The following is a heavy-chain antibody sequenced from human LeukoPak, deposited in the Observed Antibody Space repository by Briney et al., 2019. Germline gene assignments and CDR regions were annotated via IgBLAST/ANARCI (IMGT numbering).Heavy chain of an antibody. J-gene: IGHJ5*02. Sequence: SETLPLTCTVSGGSVSGWYWSWIRQPPGKGLEWIGHTYDSATTNYNPSLKSRVTMSVDTSKNQFSLKLSSVTAADTAVYYCARDPNRSRNKLRLGELLPIGWFDPWGQGTLVTVSS. CDR1: GGSVSGWY. V-gene: IGHV4-59*02. CDR3: ARDPNRSRNKLRLGELLPIGWFDP. D-gene: IGHD3-16*01. CDR2: TYDSATT.